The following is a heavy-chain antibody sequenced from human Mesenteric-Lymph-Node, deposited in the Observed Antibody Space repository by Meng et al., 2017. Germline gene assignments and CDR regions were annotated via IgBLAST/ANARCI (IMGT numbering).Heavy chain of an antibody. J-gene: IGHJ4*02. CDR3: ANYYDSSGYYYY. V-gene: IGHV3-48*03. CDR1: GFTFSSYE. Sequence: GGSLRLSCAASGFTFSSYEMNWVRQAPGKGLEWVSYISSSGSTIYYADSVKGRFTISRDNSKNTLYLQMNSLRAEDTAVYYCANYYDSSGYYYYWGQGTLVTVSS. D-gene: IGHD3-22*01. CDR2: ISSSGSTI.